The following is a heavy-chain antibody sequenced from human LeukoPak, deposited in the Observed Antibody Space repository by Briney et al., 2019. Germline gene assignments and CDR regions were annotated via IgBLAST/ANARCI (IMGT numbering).Heavy chain of an antibody. CDR1: GFTFSSYA. Sequence: GGSLRLSCAASGFTFSSYAMHWVRQAPGKGLEWVAVISYDGSNKYYADSVKGRFTISRDNSENTLYLQMNSLRAEDTAVYYCAKEGPYSSGWFDYWGQGTLVTVSS. CDR3: AKEGPYSSGWFDY. D-gene: IGHD6-19*01. CDR2: ISYDGSNK. V-gene: IGHV3-30-3*01. J-gene: IGHJ4*02.